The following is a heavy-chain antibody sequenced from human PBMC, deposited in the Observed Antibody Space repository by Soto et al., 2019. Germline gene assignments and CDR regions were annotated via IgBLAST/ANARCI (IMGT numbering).Heavy chain of an antibody. D-gene: IGHD3-22*01. Sequence: SETLSLTCTVSGGSISSYYWSWIRQPAGKGLEWIGRIYTSGSTNYYPSLKSRVTMSVDTSKNQFSLKLSSVTAADTAVYYCAIRALDSSGYDFDYWGQGTLVTVSS. V-gene: IGHV4-4*07. CDR3: AIRALDSSGYDFDY. J-gene: IGHJ4*02. CDR1: GGSISSYY. CDR2: IYTSGST.